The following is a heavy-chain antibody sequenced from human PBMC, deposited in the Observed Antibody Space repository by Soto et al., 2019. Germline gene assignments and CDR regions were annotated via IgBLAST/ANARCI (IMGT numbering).Heavy chain of an antibody. CDR3: ARDRAVTTFLDY. Sequence: GGSLRLSCAASGFTFSSYAMHWVRQAPGKGLEWVAVISYDGSNKYYADSVKGRFTISRDNSKNTLYLQMNSLRAEDTAVYYCARDRAVTTFLDYWGQGTLVTVSS. V-gene: IGHV3-30-3*01. CDR2: ISYDGSNK. CDR1: GFTFSSYA. D-gene: IGHD4-17*01. J-gene: IGHJ4*02.